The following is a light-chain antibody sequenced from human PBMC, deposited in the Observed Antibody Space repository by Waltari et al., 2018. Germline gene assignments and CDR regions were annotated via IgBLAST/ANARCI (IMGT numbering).Light chain of an antibody. V-gene: IGLV2-14*01. J-gene: IGLJ2*01. CDR2: DVS. Sequence: QSALTQPASVSGSPGQSITISCTATISDVGGYNYVSWYQQHPGKAPKLMIYDVSNRPSGVSNRFSGSKSGNTASPTISGLQAEDEADYYCSSYTSSSVVFGGGTKLTVL. CDR3: SSYTSSSVV. CDR1: ISDVGGYNY.